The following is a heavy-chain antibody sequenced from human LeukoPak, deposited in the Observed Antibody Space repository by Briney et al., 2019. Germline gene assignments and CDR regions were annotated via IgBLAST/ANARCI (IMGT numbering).Heavy chain of an antibody. CDR1: GGSISSGGYS. CDR3: ARYTAAARRKRAFDI. CDR2: IYHSGST. D-gene: IGHD6-13*01. V-gene: IGHV4-30-2*01. J-gene: IGHJ3*02. Sequence: PSETLSLTCAVSGGSISSGGYSWSWIRQPPGKGLEWIGYIYHSGSTYYNPSLKSRVTISVDRSKNQFSLKLSSVTAADTAVYYCARYTAAARRKRAFDIWGQGTMVTVSS.